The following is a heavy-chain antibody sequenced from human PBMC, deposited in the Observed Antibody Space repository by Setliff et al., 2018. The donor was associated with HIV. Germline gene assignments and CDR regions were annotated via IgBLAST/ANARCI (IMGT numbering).Heavy chain of an antibody. V-gene: IGHV4-31*03. CDR1: GGSISSGDYY. J-gene: IGHJ4*02. CDR2: IYYTGST. Sequence: SETLSLTCTVSGGSISSGDYYWSWTRQHPRKGLEWIGYIYYTGSTYYNPSLKSRVTISVDTSKNQFSLKLSSVTAADTAVYYCARAPFYYGSGSYQTFDYWGQGTLVTVSS. D-gene: IGHD3-10*01. CDR3: ARAPFYYGSGSYQTFDY.